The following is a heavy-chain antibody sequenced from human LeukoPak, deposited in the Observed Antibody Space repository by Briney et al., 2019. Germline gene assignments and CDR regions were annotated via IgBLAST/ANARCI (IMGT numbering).Heavy chain of an antibody. CDR1: GFTFSSYW. CDR3: AREGHYDSSGPDY. Sequence: GGSLRLSCAASGFTFSSYWMHWVRQAPGKGLVWVSRIHTDGSSTYYADSLKGRTTISRGNAKNTLYLQMNSLRAEDTAVYYCAREGHYDSSGPDYWGQGTLVTVSS. D-gene: IGHD3-22*01. V-gene: IGHV3-74*01. J-gene: IGHJ4*02. CDR2: IHTDGSST.